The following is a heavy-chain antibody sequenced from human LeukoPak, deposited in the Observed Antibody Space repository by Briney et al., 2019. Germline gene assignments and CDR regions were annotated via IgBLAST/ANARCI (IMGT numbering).Heavy chain of an antibody. D-gene: IGHD3-3*01. CDR2: IKQDGSEK. CDR1: GFTFSSYW. J-gene: IGHJ3*02. CDR3: ARVRDYDFWSGLGAFDI. V-gene: IGHV3-7*01. Sequence: GGSLRLSCAASGFTFSSYWMSWVRQAPGKGLEWVANIKQDGSEKYYVDSVKGRSTISRDNAKNSLYLQMNSLRAEDTAVYYCARVRDYDFWSGLGAFDIWGQGTMVTVSS.